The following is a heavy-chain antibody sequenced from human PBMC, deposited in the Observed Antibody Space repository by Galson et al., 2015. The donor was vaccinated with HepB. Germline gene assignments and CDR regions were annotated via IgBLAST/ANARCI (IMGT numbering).Heavy chain of an antibody. CDR3: AGAERCSSTSCPDY. Sequence: SLRLSCAASGFTVSSNYMSWVRQAPGKGLEWVSVIYSGGSTYYADSVKGRFTISRDNSKNTLYLQMNSLRAEDTAVYYCAGAERCSSTSCPDYWGQGTLVTVSS. D-gene: IGHD2-2*01. CDR1: GFTVSSNY. V-gene: IGHV3-66*01. CDR2: IYSGGST. J-gene: IGHJ4*02.